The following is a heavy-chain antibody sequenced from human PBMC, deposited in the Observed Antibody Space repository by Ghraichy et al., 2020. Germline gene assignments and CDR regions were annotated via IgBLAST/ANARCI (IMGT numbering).Heavy chain of an antibody. CDR2: ISSSSSYI. Sequence: GESLNISCAASGFTFSSYSMNWVRQAPGKGLEWVSSISSSSSYIYYADSVKGRFTISRDNAKNSLYLQMNSLRAEDTAVYYCARGPFDGFDYWGQGTLVTVSS. V-gene: IGHV3-21*01. D-gene: IGHD3-9*01. CDR1: GFTFSSYS. J-gene: IGHJ4*02. CDR3: ARGPFDGFDY.